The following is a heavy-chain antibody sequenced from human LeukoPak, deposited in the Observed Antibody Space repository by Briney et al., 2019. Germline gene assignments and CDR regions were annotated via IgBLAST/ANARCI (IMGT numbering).Heavy chain of an antibody. CDR3: VRIPNNAGFPNWFDP. J-gene: IGHJ5*02. CDR1: GFSFTYST. D-gene: IGHD3-9*01. V-gene: IGHV3-21*01. CDR2: ITSSSGNI. Sequence: GGSLRLSCAASGFSFTYSTTKWVRLAPGKGLEWVSSITSSSGNIYYSDSVRGRFTVSRDNAKNSLYLQMNSLIAEDSAVYYCVRIPNNAGFPNWFDPWGQGTLVSVSS.